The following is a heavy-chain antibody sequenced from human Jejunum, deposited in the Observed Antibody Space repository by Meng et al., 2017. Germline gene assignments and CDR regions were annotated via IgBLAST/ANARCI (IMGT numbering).Heavy chain of an antibody. J-gene: IGHJ4*02. CDR3: ARYRSGSSDY. CDR1: GFTFRNYG. D-gene: IGHD3-10*01. CDR2: IWYDGSKT. Sequence: QERLVGSGGGVVQPGTSLRLSCAASGFTFRNYGMHWVRQAPGKGLEWVAVIWYDGSKTYYADSVKGRFSISRDNSKNTLYLQMNSLRAEDTAVYYCARYRSGSSDYWGPGTLVTVSS. V-gene: IGHV3-33*01.